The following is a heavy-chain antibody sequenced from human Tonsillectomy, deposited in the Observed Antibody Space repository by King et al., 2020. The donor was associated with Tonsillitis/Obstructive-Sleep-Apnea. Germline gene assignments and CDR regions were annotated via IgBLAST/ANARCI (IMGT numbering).Heavy chain of an antibody. CDR1: GLIVSNNY. V-gene: IGHV3-53*01. Sequence: VQLVESGGGLIHPGGSLRVSCAASGLIVSNNYMSWVRQAPGKGLEWVLLIYSDGTTYSADSVKGRFTISRDNSKNTLYLQMNSLRAEDTAVYYYYYIAVWGKGATVTVSS. J-gene: IGHJ6*03. CDR3: YYIAV. CDR2: IYSDGTT.